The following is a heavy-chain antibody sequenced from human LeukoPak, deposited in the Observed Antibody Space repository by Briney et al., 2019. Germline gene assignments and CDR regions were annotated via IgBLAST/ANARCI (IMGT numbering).Heavy chain of an antibody. D-gene: IGHD5-18*01. CDR3: AKVGAGSRGYSYGWNYYYYYYMDV. CDR2: IRYDGSTK. CDR1: GFTFSSYD. J-gene: IGHJ6*03. V-gene: IGHV3-33*06. Sequence: GGSLRLSCAASGFTFSSYDMHWIRQAPGKGLEWVSDIRYDGSTKYYADSVKGRFTISRDNSKNTLYLQMNSLRAEDTAVYYCAKVGAGSRGYSYGWNYYYYYYMDVWGKGTTVTVSS.